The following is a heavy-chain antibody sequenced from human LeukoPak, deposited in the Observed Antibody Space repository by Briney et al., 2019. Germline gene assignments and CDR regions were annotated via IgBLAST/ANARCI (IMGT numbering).Heavy chain of an antibody. V-gene: IGHV3-21*01. CDR1: GFTFSSYG. D-gene: IGHD2/OR15-2a*01. J-gene: IGHJ3*02. CDR2: ISITSSHI. CDR3: ARGDTSLQRNDALDI. Sequence: GGSLRLSCAASGFTFSSYGMHWVRQAPGKGLEWVSSISITSSHIYYAASVRGRFIISRDNAKNLLNLQMNSLRVEDTALYYCARGDTSLQRNDALDIWGQGTMVSVSS.